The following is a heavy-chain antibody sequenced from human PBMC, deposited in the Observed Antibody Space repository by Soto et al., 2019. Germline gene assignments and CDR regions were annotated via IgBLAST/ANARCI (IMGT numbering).Heavy chain of an antibody. D-gene: IGHD3-10*01. V-gene: IGHV3-21*01. CDR2: ISSSSSYI. Sequence: GGSLRLSCAASGFTFSSYSMNWVRQAPGKGLEWVSSISSSSSYIYYADSVKGRFTISRDNAKNSLYLQMNSLRAEDTAVYYCVRLAGLRPPGAFDIWGQGTMVTVSS. CDR1: GFTFSSYS. CDR3: VRLAGLRPPGAFDI. J-gene: IGHJ3*02.